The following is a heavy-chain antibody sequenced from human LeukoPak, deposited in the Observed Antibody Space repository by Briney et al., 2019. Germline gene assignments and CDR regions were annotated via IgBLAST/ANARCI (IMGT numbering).Heavy chain of an antibody. CDR2: IYTSGST. CDR1: GGSISSGSYY. J-gene: IGHJ4*02. D-gene: IGHD3-3*01. CDR3: ARHSPRDYDFWSGSYYFDY. Sequence: SETLSLTCTVSGGSISSGSYYWSWIRQPAGKGLEWIGRIYTSGSTNYNPSLKSRVTISVDTSKNQFSLKLSSVTAADTAVYYCARHSPRDYDFWSGSYYFDYWGQGTLVTVSS. V-gene: IGHV4-61*02.